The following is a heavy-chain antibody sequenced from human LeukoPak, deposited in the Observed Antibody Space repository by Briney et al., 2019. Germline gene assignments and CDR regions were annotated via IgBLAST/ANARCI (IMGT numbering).Heavy chain of an antibody. Sequence: GGSLRLSCAASGFTFSDYSMNWVRQTPRKGLEWVSCISGSGSYIHYADSVKGRFTISRDNAKNSLHLQVNSLRAEDTAVYYCVRERFHGSGAPKFDFWGQGTLVTVSS. CDR3: VRERFHGSGAPKFDF. CDR2: ISGSGSYI. J-gene: IGHJ4*02. CDR1: GFTFSDYS. V-gene: IGHV3-21*06. D-gene: IGHD3-10*01.